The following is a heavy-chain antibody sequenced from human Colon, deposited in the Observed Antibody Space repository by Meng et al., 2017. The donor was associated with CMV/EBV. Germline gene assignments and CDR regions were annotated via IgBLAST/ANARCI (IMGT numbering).Heavy chain of an antibody. CDR2: ISNSGVYI. Sequence: GESLKISCATSGFTFSGYKMNWVRQAPGQGLEWVASISNSGVYINYADSVKGRFTISRDNAKNLLSLHLNSLRAEDTAVYYCASSPRISIFGVDRGGMDVWGQGTTVTSP. V-gene: IGHV3-21*01. J-gene: IGHJ6*02. CDR1: GFTFSGYK. D-gene: IGHD3-3*01. CDR3: ASSPRISIFGVDRGGMDV.